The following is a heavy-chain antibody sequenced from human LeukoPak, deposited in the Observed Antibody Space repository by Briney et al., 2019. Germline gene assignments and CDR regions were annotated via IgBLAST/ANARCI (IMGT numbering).Heavy chain of an antibody. CDR1: GFTFSGSA. V-gene: IGHV3-73*01. CDR3: TRGGYGGYYYYGMDV. Sequence: GGSLRLSCAASGFTFSGSAMHWVRQASGKGLEWVGRIRSKASSYATAYAASVKGRFTISRDDSKNTAYLQMNSLKTEDTAVYYCTRGGYGGYYYYGMDVWGQGTTVTVSS. J-gene: IGHJ6*02. D-gene: IGHD5-18*01. CDR2: IRSKASSYAT.